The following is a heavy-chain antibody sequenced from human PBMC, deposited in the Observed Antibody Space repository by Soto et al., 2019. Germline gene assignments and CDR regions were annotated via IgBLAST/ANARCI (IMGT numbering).Heavy chain of an antibody. D-gene: IGHD3-10*01. CDR3: AKEAGDH. CDR2: IIPIFGIK. V-gene: IGHV1-69*01. Sequence: QMQLVQSGAKVKERGSSVKISCKTSGGTFNTYALTWVRQAPGQGLEWIGGIIPIFGIKNVAQRFQGRVTINADESLTTAYMEMTSLRSDDTAVYYCAKEAGDHWGQGTLVTVSS. J-gene: IGHJ4*02. CDR1: GGTFNTYA.